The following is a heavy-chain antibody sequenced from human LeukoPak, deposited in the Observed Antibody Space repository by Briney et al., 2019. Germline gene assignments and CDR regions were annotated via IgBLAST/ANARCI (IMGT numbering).Heavy chain of an antibody. Sequence: PGGSLRLSCAASGFTFSSYSMNWVRQAPGKGLEWVSSISSSSSYIYYADSVKGRFTISRDNAKNSLYLQMNSLRAEDTAVYYCARDPQVWFGELSPSYYYYYMDVWGKGTTVTVSS. CDR2: ISSSSSYI. J-gene: IGHJ6*03. D-gene: IGHD3-10*01. CDR1: GFTFSSYS. CDR3: ARDPQVWFGELSPSYYYYYMDV. V-gene: IGHV3-21*01.